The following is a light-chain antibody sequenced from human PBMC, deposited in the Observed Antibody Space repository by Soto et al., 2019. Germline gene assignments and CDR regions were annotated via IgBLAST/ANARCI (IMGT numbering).Light chain of an antibody. CDR2: KAS. Sequence: RRASHSIMTYLNWYQLKPGKPPKLLIYKASSLQSGVPSRFSGSGSGTEFTLTISDLQPDDFAIYFCQQYNGVSRTFGQGTKVDIK. J-gene: IGKJ1*01. CDR3: QQYNGVSRT. CDR1: HSIMTY. V-gene: IGKV1-5*03.